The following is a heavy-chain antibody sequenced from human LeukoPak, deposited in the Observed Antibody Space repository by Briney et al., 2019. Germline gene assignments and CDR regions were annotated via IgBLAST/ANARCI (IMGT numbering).Heavy chain of an antibody. CDR3: ARSSYYYDSSGYYRPYYFDY. D-gene: IGHD3-22*01. CDR2: IVATVGTT. V-gene: IGHV3-23*01. CDR1: GFTFSEYA. Sequence: GGSLRLSCAASGFTFSEYAMSWVRQAPGKGLEWVSTIVATVGTTYSADSVKGRFATSRDNSKNTLYLQMNSLRAEDTAVYYCARSSYYYDSSGYYRPYYFDYWGQGTLVTVSS. J-gene: IGHJ4*02.